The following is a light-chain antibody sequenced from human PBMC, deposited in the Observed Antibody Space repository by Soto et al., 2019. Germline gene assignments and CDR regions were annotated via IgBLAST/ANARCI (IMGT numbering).Light chain of an antibody. J-gene: IGLJ1*01. V-gene: IGLV1-40*01. CDR3: QSYDSSLSGYV. Sequence: QSVLAQPPSVSGAPGQTVTISCTGSSSNIGAGYDVHWYQQLPGTAPKLLIYANSNRPSGVPGRFSGSKSGTSASLAITGLQAEDESDYYCQSYDSSLSGYVFGTGTKVTVL. CDR2: ANS. CDR1: SSNIGAGYD.